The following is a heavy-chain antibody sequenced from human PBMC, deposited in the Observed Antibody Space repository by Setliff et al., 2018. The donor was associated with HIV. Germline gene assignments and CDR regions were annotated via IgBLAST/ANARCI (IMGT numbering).Heavy chain of an antibody. CDR2: IYYSGST. D-gene: IGHD3-16*01. J-gene: IGHJ4*02. V-gene: IGHV4-59*01. CDR1: GGSISSYY. Sequence: TLSLTCTVSGGSISSYYWSWIRQPPGKGLEWIGYIYYSGSTNYNPSLKSRVTISVDTSKNQFSLKLSSVTAADTAVYYCARGRKGHIGYFDYWGQGTLVTVSS. CDR3: ARGRKGHIGYFDY.